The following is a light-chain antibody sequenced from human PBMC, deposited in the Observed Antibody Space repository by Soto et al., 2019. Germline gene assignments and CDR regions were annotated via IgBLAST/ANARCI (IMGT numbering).Light chain of an antibody. CDR1: SSNIGNNY. J-gene: IGLJ2*01. CDR2: DNN. Sequence: QSVFTQPPSVSAAPGQKATISCSGSSSNIGNNYVSWYQQLPGTAPKLLIYDNNKRPSGIPDRFSGSKSGTSATLGITGLQTGDEADYYCGTWDSSLSAVVFGGGTQLTVL. CDR3: GTWDSSLSAVV. V-gene: IGLV1-51*01.